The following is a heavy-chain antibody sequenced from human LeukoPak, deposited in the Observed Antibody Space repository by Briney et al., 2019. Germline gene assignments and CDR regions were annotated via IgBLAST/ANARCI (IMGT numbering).Heavy chain of an antibody. CDR3: ARARGGMGELLLFDY. Sequence: ASVKVSCKASGGTFSSYAISWVRQAPGQGLEWMGWINPNSGGTNYAQKFQGRVTMTRDTAISTAYMELSRLRSDDTAVYYCARARGGMGELLLFDYWGQGTLVTVSS. J-gene: IGHJ4*02. CDR2: INPNSGGT. D-gene: IGHD1-26*01. V-gene: IGHV1-2*02. CDR1: GGTFSSYA.